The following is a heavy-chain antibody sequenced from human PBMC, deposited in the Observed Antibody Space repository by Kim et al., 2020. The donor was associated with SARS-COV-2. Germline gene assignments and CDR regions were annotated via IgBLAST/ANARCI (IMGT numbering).Heavy chain of an antibody. Sequence: SETLSLTCTVSGGSISSYYWSWIRQPPGKGLEWIGYIYYSGSTNYNPSLKSRVTISVDTSKNQFSLKLSSVTAADTAVYYCARLYCSGGSCYDYWGQGTL. CDR2: IYYSGST. CDR3: ARLYCSGGSCYDY. CDR1: GGSISSYY. D-gene: IGHD2-15*01. V-gene: IGHV4-59*08. J-gene: IGHJ4*02.